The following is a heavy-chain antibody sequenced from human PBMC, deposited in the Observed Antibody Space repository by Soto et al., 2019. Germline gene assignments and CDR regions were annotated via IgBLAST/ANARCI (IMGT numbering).Heavy chain of an antibody. V-gene: IGHV3-15*01. CDR3: LLNYYDTSGSYPYYFDY. CDR1: GFTFRNAW. J-gene: IGHJ4*02. D-gene: IGHD3-22*01. Sequence: PVGSLRLSCAASGFTFRNAWMSWVRQAPGRGLEWVGRIKSKADGGTTDYAAPVQGRFSISRDDSKNTLYLQMNSLKTEDTAVYYCLLNYYDTSGSYPYYFDYWGQGTLVTVSS. CDR2: IKSKADGGTT.